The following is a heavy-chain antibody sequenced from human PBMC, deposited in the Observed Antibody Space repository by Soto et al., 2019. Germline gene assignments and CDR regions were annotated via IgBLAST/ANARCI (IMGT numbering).Heavy chain of an antibody. CDR1: GFTFSSYG. CDR3: ATVMLHIVVVPAATDYYYGMDV. Sequence: QVQLVESGGGVVQPGRSLRLSCAASGFTFSSYGMHWVRQAPGKGLEWVAVISYDGSNKYYADSVKGRFTISRDNSKNTLYLQMNSLRAEDTAVYYCATVMLHIVVVPAATDYYYGMDVWGQGTTVTVSS. CDR2: ISYDGSNK. J-gene: IGHJ6*02. D-gene: IGHD2-2*01. V-gene: IGHV3-30*03.